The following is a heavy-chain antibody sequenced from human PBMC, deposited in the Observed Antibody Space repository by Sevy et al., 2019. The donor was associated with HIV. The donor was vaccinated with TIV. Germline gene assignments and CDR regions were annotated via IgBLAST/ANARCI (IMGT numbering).Heavy chain of an antibody. J-gene: IGHJ5*02. CDR2: IKQDGSEK. CDR1: GFTFSSYW. Sequence: GGSLRLSCAASGFTFSSYWMNWIRQAPGKGLEWVANIKQDGSEKYYVDSVKGRFTISRDNAKNSLYLEMDTLRAEDTAVYYCATSGGETWGQGTLVTVSS. CDR3: ATSGGET. D-gene: IGHD3-16*01. V-gene: IGHV3-7*01.